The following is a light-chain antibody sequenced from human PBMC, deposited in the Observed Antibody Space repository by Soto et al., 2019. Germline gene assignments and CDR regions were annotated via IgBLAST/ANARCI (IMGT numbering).Light chain of an antibody. J-gene: IGKJ4*01. CDR3: QRYNNWPLT. CDR2: DTS. V-gene: IGKV3-15*01. Sequence: EIVLTQSPGTLSLSPGERATLSCRASQSVSSNNLAWYQQRPGQAPRLFIYDTSTRATGVPARFSGSRSGTEFTLTINSLQSEDFAVYYSQRYNNWPLTFGGGTKV. CDR1: QSVSSN.